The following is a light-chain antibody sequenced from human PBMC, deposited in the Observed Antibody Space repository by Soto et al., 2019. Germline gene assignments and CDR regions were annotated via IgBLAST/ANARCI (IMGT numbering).Light chain of an antibody. CDR1: QSVSNN. Sequence: EIVMTQSPATLSVSPGESATLSCRASQSVSNNLAWYQQKPGQAPRLLIYGASARATGIPARFSGSGSGTEFTLTISSLQSEDFAVYYCQQYNNWPLTFGGGTEVEIK. V-gene: IGKV3-15*01. CDR3: QQYNNWPLT. J-gene: IGKJ4*01. CDR2: GAS.